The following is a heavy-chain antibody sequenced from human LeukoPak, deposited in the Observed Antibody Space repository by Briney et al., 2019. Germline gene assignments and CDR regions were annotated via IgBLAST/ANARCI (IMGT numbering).Heavy chain of an antibody. D-gene: IGHD6-13*01. CDR3: AREHSSSWVDY. V-gene: IGHV4-59*01. Sequence: PSETLSLTCTVSGGSINSYYWSWIRQPPGKGLEWIGYIYYSGSTNYNPSLKSRVAISVDTSKNQFSLKLSSVIAADTAVYYCAREHSSSWVDYWGQGILVSVSS. CDR2: IYYSGST. J-gene: IGHJ4*02. CDR1: GGSINSYY.